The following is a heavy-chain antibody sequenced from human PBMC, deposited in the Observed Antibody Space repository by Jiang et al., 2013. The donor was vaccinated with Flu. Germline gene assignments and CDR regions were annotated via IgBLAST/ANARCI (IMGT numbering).Heavy chain of an antibody. J-gene: IGHJ2*01. Sequence: LLKPSETLSLTCTVSGGSISSSSYYWGWIRQPPGKGLEWIGSIYYSGSTYYNPSLKSRVTISVDTSKNQFSLKLSSVTAADTAVYYCARRGITMVPTLEDGYFDLWGRGTLVTVSS. CDR1: GGSISSSSYY. CDR2: IYYSGST. V-gene: IGHV4-39*01. CDR3: ARRGITMVPTLEDGYFDL. D-gene: IGHD3-10*01.